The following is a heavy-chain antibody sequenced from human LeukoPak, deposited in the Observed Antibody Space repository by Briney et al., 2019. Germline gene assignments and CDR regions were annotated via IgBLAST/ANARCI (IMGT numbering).Heavy chain of an antibody. D-gene: IGHD3-22*01. V-gene: IGHV4-59*01. CDR2: IYYSGST. CDR3: ASLDYYDSSGYTPSYFDY. CDR1: GGSLSSYY. Sequence: PSETLSLTCTVSGGSLSSYYWSWIRQPPGKGLEWIGYIYYSGSTNYNPSLKSRVTISLDTSKNQFSLTLSSVTAADTAVYYCASLDYYDSSGYTPSYFDYWGQGTLVTVSS. J-gene: IGHJ4*02.